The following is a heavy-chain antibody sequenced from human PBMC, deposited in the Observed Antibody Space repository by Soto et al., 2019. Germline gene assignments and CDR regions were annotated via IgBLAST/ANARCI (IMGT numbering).Heavy chain of an antibody. Sequence: SETLSLTCAVYGGSFSGYYWSWIRQPPGKGLEWIGEINHSGSTNYNPSLKSRVTISVDTSKNQFSLKLSSVTAADAAVYYCARGRSRAIVVITLQGGRNWFDPWGQGTLVTVSS. CDR2: INHSGST. CDR3: ARGRSRAIVVITLQGGRNWFDP. D-gene: IGHD3-22*01. CDR1: GGSFSGYY. V-gene: IGHV4-34*01. J-gene: IGHJ5*02.